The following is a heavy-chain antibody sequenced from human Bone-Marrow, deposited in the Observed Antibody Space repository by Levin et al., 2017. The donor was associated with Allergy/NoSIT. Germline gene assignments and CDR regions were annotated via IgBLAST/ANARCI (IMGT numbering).Heavy chain of an antibody. D-gene: IGHD6-13*01. CDR1: GFTFSIYD. CDR3: ARETIAAPPYNWFDT. V-gene: IGHV1-2*06. CDR2: LNPNSGNT. J-gene: IGHJ5*02. Sequence: ASVKVSCKASGFTFSIYDIHWVRQAPGQGLEWVGRLNPNSGNTESAQKFMGRVTMTRDTSTTTAFMELTRLRPDDTAIYFCARETIAAPPYNWFDTWGQGALVTVSS.